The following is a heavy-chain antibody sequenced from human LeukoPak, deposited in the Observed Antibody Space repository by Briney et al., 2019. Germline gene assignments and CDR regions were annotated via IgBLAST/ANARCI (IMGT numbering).Heavy chain of an antibody. CDR1: GGSFSGYY. J-gene: IGHJ6*02. D-gene: IGHD6-13*01. V-gene: IGHV4-34*01. Sequence: PSETLSLTCAVYGGSFSGYYWSWIRQPPGKGLEWIGEINHSGSTNYNPSLKSRVTISVDTSKNQFSLKLSSVTAADTAVYYCARDPITGIAAAGTLRSYYYYGMDVWGQGTTVTVSS. CDR3: ARDPITGIAAAGTLRSYYYYGMDV. CDR2: INHSGST.